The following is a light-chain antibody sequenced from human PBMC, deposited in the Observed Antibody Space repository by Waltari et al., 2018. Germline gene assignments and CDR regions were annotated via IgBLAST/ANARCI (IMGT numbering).Light chain of an antibody. Sequence: QTALTQPASVSGSPGQSITISCAGTSSDVGDYNYVSWYQQYPGEAPKLIIYDVSHRPSGVSNRFPGSKSGNTASLTISGLQAEDEADYYCSSYISDDTLDVFGTGTKVTVL. CDR3: SSYISDDTLDV. J-gene: IGLJ1*01. CDR2: DVS. CDR1: SSDVGDYNY. V-gene: IGLV2-14*03.